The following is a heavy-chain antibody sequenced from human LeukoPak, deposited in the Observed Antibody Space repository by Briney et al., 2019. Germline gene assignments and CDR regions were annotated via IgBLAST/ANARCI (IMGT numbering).Heavy chain of an antibody. J-gene: IGHJ6*04. CDR1: GYTFTAYY. Sequence: ASVKVSCKASGYTFTAYYMHWVRQAPGQGLEWMGWINPNSGGTNYAQKFQGRVTMTRDTSISTAYMELSRLRSDDTAVYYCARVVVVPAAPMDVWGKGTTVTVSS. V-gene: IGHV1-2*02. CDR3: ARVVVVPAAPMDV. D-gene: IGHD2-2*01. CDR2: INPNSGGT.